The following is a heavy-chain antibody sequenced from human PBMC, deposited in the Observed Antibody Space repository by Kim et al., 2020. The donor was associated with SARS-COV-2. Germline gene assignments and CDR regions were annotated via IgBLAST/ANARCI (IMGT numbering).Heavy chain of an antibody. J-gene: IGHJ4*02. CDR3: VKDRKMGF. Sequence: GGSLRLSCVASGFTFSTNLMNWVRQAPGKGLEWVSYIGGGSGDVTRYPESVKGRFTVSRDNSKNTLFLQMNSLRAEDTAIYFCVKDRKMGFWGQGTLGTVAS. CDR1: GFTFSTNL. V-gene: IGHV3-23*01. CDR2: IGGGSGDVT.